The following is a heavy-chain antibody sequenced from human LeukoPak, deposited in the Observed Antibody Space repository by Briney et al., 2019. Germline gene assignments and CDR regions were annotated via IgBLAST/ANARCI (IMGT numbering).Heavy chain of an antibody. D-gene: IGHD3-9*01. Sequence: ASVKVSCKASGYTFTSYGISWVRQAPGQGLEWMGWISAYNGNTNYAQKLQGRVTMTTDTSTSTAYMELRSLRSDDTAVYYCARDSYYDILTGYYNPPLDVWGQGTTVTVSS. CDR3: ARDSYYDILTGYYNPPLDV. J-gene: IGHJ6*02. CDR1: GYTFTSYG. CDR2: ISAYNGNT. V-gene: IGHV1-18*01.